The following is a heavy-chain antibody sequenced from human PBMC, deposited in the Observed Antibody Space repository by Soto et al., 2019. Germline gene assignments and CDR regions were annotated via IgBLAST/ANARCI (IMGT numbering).Heavy chain of an antibody. J-gene: IGHJ6*02. V-gene: IGHV6-1*01. CDR2: TYYRSKWYN. CDR3: ARTDYGSGKNGMDV. CDR1: GDSVSSTSAA. D-gene: IGHD3-10*01. Sequence: PSQTLSLTCAISGDSVSSTSAAWNWIRQSPSRGLEWLGRTYYRSKWYNDYAVSVKSRITIKPDTSKNQFSLQLNSVTPEDTAVYYCARTDYGSGKNGMDVWGQGTTVTVSS.